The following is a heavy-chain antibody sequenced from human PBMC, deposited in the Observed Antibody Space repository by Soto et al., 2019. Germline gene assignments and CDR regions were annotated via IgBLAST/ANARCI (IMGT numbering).Heavy chain of an antibody. CDR2: IKQDGSHK. J-gene: IGHJ4*02. Sequence: GESLKISCAASVFTFSSYWMSWVRQAPGKGLEWVANIKQDGSHKYYVDSVKGRFTMSRDNAKNSLYLQMSSLRAEDTAVYYCARGSSVYDSSGYAFDYWGQGSLVTVSS. CDR3: ARGSSVYDSSGYAFDY. V-gene: IGHV3-7*01. CDR1: VFTFSSYW. D-gene: IGHD3-22*01.